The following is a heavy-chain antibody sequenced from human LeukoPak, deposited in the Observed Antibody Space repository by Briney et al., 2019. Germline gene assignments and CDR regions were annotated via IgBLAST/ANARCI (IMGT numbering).Heavy chain of an antibody. CDR3: ARVDYGGNSFYFDY. CDR2: INHSGST. D-gene: IGHD4-23*01. CDR1: GGSFSGYY. Sequence: SETLSLTCAVYGGSFSGYYWSWIRQPPGKGLEWIGEINHSGSTNYNPSLKSRVTISVDTSKNQFSLQLNSVTPEDTAVYYCARVDYGGNSFYFDYWGQGTLVTVSS. V-gene: IGHV4-34*01. J-gene: IGHJ4*02.